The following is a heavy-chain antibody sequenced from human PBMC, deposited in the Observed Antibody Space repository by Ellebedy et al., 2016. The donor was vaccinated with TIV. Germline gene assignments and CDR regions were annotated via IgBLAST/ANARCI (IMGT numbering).Heavy chain of an antibody. CDR3: ARGYCSGGSCSGGRNWFDP. Sequence: SETLSLXXAVSGGSISSSNWWSWVRQPPGKGLEWIGEIYHSGSTNYNPSLKSRVTISVDKSKNQFSLKLSSVTAADTAVYYCARGYCSGGSCSGGRNWFDPWGQGTLVTVSS. D-gene: IGHD2-15*01. J-gene: IGHJ5*02. V-gene: IGHV4-4*02. CDR1: GGSISSSNW. CDR2: IYHSGST.